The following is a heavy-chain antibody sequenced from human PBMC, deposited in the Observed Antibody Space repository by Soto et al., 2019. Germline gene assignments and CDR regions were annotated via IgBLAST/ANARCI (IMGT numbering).Heavy chain of an antibody. CDR1: GFTVSSNY. Sequence: GGSLRLSCAASGFTVSSNYMSWVRQAQGKEQEKESVNYSGGSTYYADSVKGRFTISRDNSKNTLYLQMNSLRAEDTAVYYCARDSLGCSSWYPSENYYYSYMDVWGKGTTVTVSS. D-gene: IGHD6-13*01. CDR3: ARDSLGCSSWYPSENYYYSYMDV. J-gene: IGHJ6*03. CDR2: NYSGGST. V-gene: IGHV3-66*01.